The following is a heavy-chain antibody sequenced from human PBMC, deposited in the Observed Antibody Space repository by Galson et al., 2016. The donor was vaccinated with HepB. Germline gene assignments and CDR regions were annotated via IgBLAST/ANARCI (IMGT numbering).Heavy chain of an antibody. CDR2: ISYDGSNK. D-gene: IGHD1-26*01. CDR3: ARDILGVGDY. V-gene: IGHV3-30-3*01. J-gene: IGHJ4*02. Sequence: SLRLSCAASGFTFDGSSIHWVRQAPGKGLEWVTLISYDGSNKYYADSVKGRFTISRDNSKNTLYLQMNSLRAEDTAVYYCARDILGVGDYWGQGTLVIVSS. CDR1: GFTFDGSS.